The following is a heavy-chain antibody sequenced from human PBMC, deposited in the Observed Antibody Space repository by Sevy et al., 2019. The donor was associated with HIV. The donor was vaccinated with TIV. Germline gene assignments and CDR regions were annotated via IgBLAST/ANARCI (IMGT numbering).Heavy chain of an antibody. CDR3: ARTSGAGASDI. J-gene: IGHJ3*02. D-gene: IGHD7-27*01. V-gene: IGHV3-7*01. CDR2: IKQDGSEK. Sequence: GGSLRLSCAASGFTFRSYWMSWVRQAPGKGLEWVANIKQDGSEKYYVDSVKGRFTISRDNAKNSLYLQMNSLRAEDTAVYYCARTSGAGASDIWGQGTMVTVSS. CDR1: GFTFRSYW.